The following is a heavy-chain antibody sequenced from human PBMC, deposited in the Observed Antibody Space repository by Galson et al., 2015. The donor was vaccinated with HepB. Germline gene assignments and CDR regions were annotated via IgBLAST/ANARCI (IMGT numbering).Heavy chain of an antibody. CDR1: GFTFSSYT. CDR2: ISSGSTTM. CDR3: ARGGYGSGTYRPNWFDP. Sequence: SLRLSCAASGFTFSSYTMNWVRQAPGKGLEWVSFISSGSTTMYYADSVKGRFTISRDNAKNSLYVQMNSLRDEDTAFYYCARGGYGSGTYRPNWFDPWGQGTLVTVSS. V-gene: IGHV3-48*02. D-gene: IGHD3-10*01. J-gene: IGHJ5*02.